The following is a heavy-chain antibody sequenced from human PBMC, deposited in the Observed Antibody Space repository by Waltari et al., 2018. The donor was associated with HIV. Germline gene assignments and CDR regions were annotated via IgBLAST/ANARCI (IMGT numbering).Heavy chain of an antibody. CDR1: GFTLSSYW. V-gene: IGHV3-7*01. D-gene: IGHD3-9*01. J-gene: IGHJ4*02. CDR3: ARDRHYDILTGSYFDY. Sequence: EVQLVESGGGLVQPGGSLSLSWSAAGFTLSSYWMSWVRQAPGKGLEWVANIKQDGSEKYYVDSVKGRFTISRDNAKNSLYLQMNSLRAEDTAVYYCARDRHYDILTGSYFDYWGQGTLVTVSS. CDR2: IKQDGSEK.